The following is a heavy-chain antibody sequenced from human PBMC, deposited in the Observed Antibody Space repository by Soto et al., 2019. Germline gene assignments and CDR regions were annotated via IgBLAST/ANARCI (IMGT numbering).Heavy chain of an antibody. CDR3: ARDVVVVAASDY. CDR2: IHYSGST. V-gene: IGHV4-61*01. J-gene: IGHJ4*02. CDR1: GGSVSSGSYY. Sequence: SETLSLTCTVSGGSVSSGSYYWSWIRQPPGKGLEWIGYIHYSGSTNYNPSLKSRVTISVDTSKNQFSLKLSSVTAADTAVYYCARDVVVVAASDYWGQGTLVTVSS. D-gene: IGHD2-15*01.